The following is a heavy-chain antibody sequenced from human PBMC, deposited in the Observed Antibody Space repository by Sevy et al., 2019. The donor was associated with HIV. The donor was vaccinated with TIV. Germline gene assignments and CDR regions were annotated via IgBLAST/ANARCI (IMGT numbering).Heavy chain of an antibody. D-gene: IGHD3-9*01. CDR1: GFSLSNYW. CDR3: AGEAVDVRTGPVDYDYGMDV. Sequence: GGSLRLSCAASGFSLSNYWVHWVRQVPGKGLVWVSRINGDGSNTIYADSVKGRFNISRDNAKNTVYLQMKSLRAEDTAFYYCAGEAVDVRTGPVDYDYGMDVWGQGTTVTVSS. J-gene: IGHJ6*02. CDR2: INGDGSNT. V-gene: IGHV3-74*01.